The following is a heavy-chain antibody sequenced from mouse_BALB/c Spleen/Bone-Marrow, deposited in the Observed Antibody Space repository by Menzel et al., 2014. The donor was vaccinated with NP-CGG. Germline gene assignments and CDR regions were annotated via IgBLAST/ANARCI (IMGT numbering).Heavy chain of an antibody. CDR1: GYTFTSYT. Sequence: VQLQESGAELARPGASVKMSCKASGYTFTSYTMHWVKQRPGQGLEWIGYISPSSGYTNYNQKFKDKATLTADKSSSTAYMQLSSLTSEDSAVYYCARESLYGSNYYWGQGTTLTVSS. CDR2: ISPSSGYT. D-gene: IGHD1-1*01. J-gene: IGHJ2*01. V-gene: IGHV1-4*01. CDR3: ARESLYGSNYY.